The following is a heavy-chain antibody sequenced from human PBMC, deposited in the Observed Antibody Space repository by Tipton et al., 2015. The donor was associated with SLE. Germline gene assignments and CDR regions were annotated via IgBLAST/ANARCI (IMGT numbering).Heavy chain of an antibody. V-gene: IGHV4-34*01. CDR3: ARRYSSAPFDY. D-gene: IGHD5-18*01. CDR2: INYSGST. CDR1: GGSFSGYY. J-gene: IGHJ4*02. Sequence: TLSLTCAVYGGSFSGYYWSWIRQSPGKGLEWIGEINYSGSTKYNPSLKSRVTISVDASKSQFSLKLNSVTAADTAVYYCARRYSSAPFDYWGQGTLVNVSS.